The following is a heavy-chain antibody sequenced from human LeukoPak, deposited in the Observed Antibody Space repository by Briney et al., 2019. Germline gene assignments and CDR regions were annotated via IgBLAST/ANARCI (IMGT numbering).Heavy chain of an antibody. CDR3: ASNAYSSGWRNWFDP. CDR2: IIPILGIA. D-gene: IGHD6-19*01. Sequence: SVKVSCKASGGTFSSYAISWVRQAPGQGLEWMGRIIPILGIANYAQKFQGRVTITADKSTSTAYMELSSLRSEDTAVYYCASNAYSSGWRNWFDPWGQGTLVTVSS. CDR1: GGTFSSYA. J-gene: IGHJ5*02. V-gene: IGHV1-69*04.